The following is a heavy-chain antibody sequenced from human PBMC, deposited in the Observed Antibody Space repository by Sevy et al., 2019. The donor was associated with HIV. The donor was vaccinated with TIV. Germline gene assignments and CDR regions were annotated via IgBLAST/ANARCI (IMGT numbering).Heavy chain of an antibody. CDR3: ARGNSGSYGWFDP. Sequence: QSQTLSLTCTVSGGSISNYYWNWIRQPPGKGLEWIGYIYYSGGTNYNPSLRSRVTRSADTSKNQFSLKLSFVTAADTAMYYCARGNSGSYGWFDPWGQGTLVTVSS. J-gene: IGHJ5*02. CDR2: IYYSGGT. D-gene: IGHD1-26*01. CDR1: GGSISNYY. V-gene: IGHV4-59*01.